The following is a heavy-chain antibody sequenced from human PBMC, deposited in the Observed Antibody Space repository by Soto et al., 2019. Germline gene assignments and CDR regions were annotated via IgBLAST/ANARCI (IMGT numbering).Heavy chain of an antibody. CDR1: GGSLSSSSYY. D-gene: IGHD6-19*01. J-gene: IGHJ4*02. V-gene: IGHV4-39*01. CDR2: GFYSGST. CDR3: ARTLYTSGWHFDY. Sequence: ETLSLTCTVSGGSLSSSSYYWGWIRQPPGKGLDWLGSGFYSGSTYYNPSLKSRVTISVDTSKNQFSLKLRSVTAADTAVYYCARTLYTSGWHFDYWGQGALVTVSS.